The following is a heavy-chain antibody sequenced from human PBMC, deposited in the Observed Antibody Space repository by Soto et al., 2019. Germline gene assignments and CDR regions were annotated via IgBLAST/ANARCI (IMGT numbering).Heavy chain of an antibody. Sequence: QVQLQESGPGLVKPSETLSLTCTVSGASLSNFYWNWVRQPPGKGLEWIGNIYYTGSTNYHPSLNSRVIMSVDMSKNQFSLKMRSVTAADTAIYYCAKDTSGYNYFADWGQGTLVTVSS. D-gene: IGHD3-22*01. V-gene: IGHV4-59*01. CDR1: GASLSNFY. CDR3: AKDTSGYNYFAD. J-gene: IGHJ4*02. CDR2: IYYTGST.